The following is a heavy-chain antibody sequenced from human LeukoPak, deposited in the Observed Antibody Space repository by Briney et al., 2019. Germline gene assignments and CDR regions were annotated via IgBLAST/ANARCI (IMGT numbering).Heavy chain of an antibody. CDR1: GFTFSNYA. Sequence: GGSLRLSCSASGFTFSNYAMHWVRQAPGKGLEYVSDISSNGGITYYADSVKGRFTVSRDNSKNMLYLQMNSLRAEDTAVYYCVKDKYPVVVAATLDYWGQGILVTVSP. J-gene: IGHJ4*02. D-gene: IGHD2-15*01. CDR3: VKDKYPVVVAATLDY. CDR2: ISSNGGIT. V-gene: IGHV3-64D*09.